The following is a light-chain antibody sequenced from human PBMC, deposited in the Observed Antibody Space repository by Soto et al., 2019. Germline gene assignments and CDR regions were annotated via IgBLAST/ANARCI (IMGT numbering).Light chain of an antibody. CDR1: QSINSRY. CDR2: GAS. Sequence: EIVLTQSPGTLSLSPGERATLSCRASQSINSRYLAWYQQKPGQAPRLLIYGASSRSTGIPDRFSGSGSGTAFTLTISRLETEDFAVYYCQPFGSSPGFTFGPGTKVDIK. CDR3: QPFGSSPGFT. V-gene: IGKV3-20*01. J-gene: IGKJ3*01.